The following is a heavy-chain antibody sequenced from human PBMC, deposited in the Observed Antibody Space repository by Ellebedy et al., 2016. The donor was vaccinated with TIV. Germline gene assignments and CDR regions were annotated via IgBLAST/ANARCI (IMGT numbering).Heavy chain of an antibody. CDR2: ISRDGGST. V-gene: IGHV3-43*02. J-gene: IGHJ6*02. D-gene: IGHD6-13*01. CDR3: AKDLSSSWYSYGMDV. Sequence: GESLKISCAASGFTIDDYAMHWVRQAPGKGLEWVSLISRDGGSTYYADSVKGRFTISRDNSKNSLYLQMNSLRTEDTALYYCAKDLSSSWYSYGMDVWGQGTTVTVSS. CDR1: GFTIDDYA.